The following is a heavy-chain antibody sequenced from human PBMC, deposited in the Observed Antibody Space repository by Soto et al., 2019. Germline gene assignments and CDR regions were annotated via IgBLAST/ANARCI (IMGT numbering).Heavy chain of an antibody. D-gene: IGHD1-26*01. CDR1: GYTLTELS. Sequence: ASVKVSCKVSGYTLTELSMHWVRQAPGKGLEWMGGFDPEDGETIYAQKFQGRVTMTEDASTDTAYMELSSLRSEDTAVYYCATVWSYYSWHFDYWGQGTLVTVSS. V-gene: IGHV1-24*01. CDR3: ATVWSYYSWHFDY. CDR2: FDPEDGET. J-gene: IGHJ4*02.